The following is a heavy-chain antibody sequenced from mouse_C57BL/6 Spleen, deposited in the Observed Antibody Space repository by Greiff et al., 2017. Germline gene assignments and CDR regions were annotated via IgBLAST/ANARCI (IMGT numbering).Heavy chain of an antibody. J-gene: IGHJ2*01. CDR3: ARSKYEYFDY. CDR1: GYTFTDHS. V-gene: IGHV1-78*01. Sequence: VKLMESDAELVKPGTSVKISCKVSGYTFTDHSIHWMNQRPEQGLEWIGYIYPTDGCTQYNEKFKGKATLTADKSSSTAYMQLNSLTSEDSAVYFCARSKYEYFDYWGQGTTLTVSS. CDR2: IYPTDGCT. D-gene: IGHD2-3*01.